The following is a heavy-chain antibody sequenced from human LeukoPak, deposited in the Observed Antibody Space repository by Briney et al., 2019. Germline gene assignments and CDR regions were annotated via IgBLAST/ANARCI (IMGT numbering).Heavy chain of an antibody. CDR1: GGSISSSSYY. Sequence: PSETLSLTCTVSGGSISSSSYYWGWIRQPPGKGLEWIGSIYYSGSTYYNPSLKSRVTISVDTSKNQFSLKLSSVTAADTAVYYCARGTSWGYYYMDVWGKGTTVTTSS. CDR2: IYYSGST. V-gene: IGHV4-39*07. D-gene: IGHD2-2*01. J-gene: IGHJ6*03. CDR3: ARGTSWGYYYMDV.